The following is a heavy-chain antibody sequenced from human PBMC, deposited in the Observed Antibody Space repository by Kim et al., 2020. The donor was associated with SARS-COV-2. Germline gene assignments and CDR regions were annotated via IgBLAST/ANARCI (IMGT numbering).Heavy chain of an antibody. CDR2: VYHSGTT. CDR1: GGSISSSFNY. D-gene: IGHD3-22*01. J-gene: IGHJ1*01. CDR3: ARLPHDSSGYVDC. Sequence: SETLSLTCAVTGGSISSSFNYWGWIRQPPGKGLEWIGSVYHSGTTYDSPSLKSRVTVSVDTSKNEFSLKVTSVTAADTAVYFCARLPHDSSGYVDCWGQGVLHPVSS. V-gene: IGHV4-39*01.